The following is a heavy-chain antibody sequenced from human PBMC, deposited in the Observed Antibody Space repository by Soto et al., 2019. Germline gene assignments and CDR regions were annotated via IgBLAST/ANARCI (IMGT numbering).Heavy chain of an antibody. CDR2: TRNKANSYTT. J-gene: IGHJ4*02. V-gene: IGHV3-72*01. Sequence: GGSLRLSCAASGFTFSDHYMDWVRQAPGKGLEWVGRTRNKANSYTTEYAASVKGRFTISRDDSKNSLYLQMNSLKTEDTAVYYCATGIAAAVYYFDYWGQGTLVTVPP. CDR1: GFTFSDHY. CDR3: ATGIAAAVYYFDY. D-gene: IGHD6-13*01.